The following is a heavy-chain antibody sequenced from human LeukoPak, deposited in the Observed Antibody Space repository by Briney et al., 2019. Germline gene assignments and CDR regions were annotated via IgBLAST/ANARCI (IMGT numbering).Heavy chain of an antibody. D-gene: IGHD6-19*01. Sequence: PLASVKVSCTASGYTFTGYYMHWVRQAPGQGLEWMGWINPNSGGTNYAQKFQGRVTMTRDTSISTAYMELSRLRSDDTAVYYCARVVGIAVAGIEYWGQGTLVTVSS. CDR1: GYTFTGYY. CDR3: ARVVGIAVAGIEY. V-gene: IGHV1-2*02. J-gene: IGHJ4*02. CDR2: INPNSGGT.